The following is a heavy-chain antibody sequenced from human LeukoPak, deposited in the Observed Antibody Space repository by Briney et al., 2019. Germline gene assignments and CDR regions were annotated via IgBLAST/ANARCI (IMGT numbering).Heavy chain of an antibody. CDR2: IYPGDSNT. CDR3: ARHLLPAAVTSYDAFDV. Sequence: GASLKISCEGSGYSFASYWIGWVRQMPGKGLEWMGIIYPGDSNTRYSPSFQGQVTISADKSISTAYLQWSSLKALDTAMYYCARHLLPAAVTSYDAFDVWGQGTMVTVSS. J-gene: IGHJ3*01. CDR1: GYSFASYW. D-gene: IGHD2-15*01. V-gene: IGHV5-51*01.